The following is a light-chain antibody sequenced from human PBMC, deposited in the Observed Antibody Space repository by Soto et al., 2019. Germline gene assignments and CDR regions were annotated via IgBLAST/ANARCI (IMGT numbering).Light chain of an antibody. CDR3: QQYNNWPQT. V-gene: IGKV3-15*01. CDR1: QSVSSN. CDR2: GAS. J-gene: IGKJ1*01. Sequence: EIVMTQSPATLSVSPGERATLSCRASQSVSSNLAWYQQKPGQAPRLLIYGASTRATGIPARFSGSGSGTEFTLTISSLQSEDFAVYYCQQYNNWPQTFGQGTKVELQ.